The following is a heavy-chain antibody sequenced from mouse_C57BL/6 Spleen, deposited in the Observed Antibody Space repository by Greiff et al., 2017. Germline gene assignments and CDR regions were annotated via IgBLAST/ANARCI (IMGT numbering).Heavy chain of an antibody. J-gene: IGHJ3*01. Sequence: QVQLQQSGPELVKPGASVKISCKASGYAFSSSWMNWVKQRPGKGLEWIGRIYPGDGDTNYNGKFKGKATLTADKSSSTAYIQLSSLTSEDSAVYFCAREGIYDGNPFAYWGQGTLVTVSA. V-gene: IGHV1-82*01. CDR3: AREGIYDGNPFAY. CDR2: IYPGDGDT. CDR1: GYAFSSSW. D-gene: IGHD2-1*01.